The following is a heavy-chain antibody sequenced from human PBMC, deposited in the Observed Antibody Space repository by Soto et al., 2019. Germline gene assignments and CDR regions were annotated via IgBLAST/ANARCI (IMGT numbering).Heavy chain of an antibody. V-gene: IGHV4-4*02. CDR3: ARGLSFRGDFDV. Sequence: HLQESGTGLVKPSGTLSLTCDVSGGSISSSSWWIWVRQSPGKGLEWIGEIYHAVSPNYNPSFQSRVTILADKSKNHFSLRLTSVTAADTAIYYCARGLSFRGDFDVWGQGTTVTVSS. D-gene: IGHD2-21*02. CDR1: GGSISSSSW. J-gene: IGHJ3*01. CDR2: IYHAVSP.